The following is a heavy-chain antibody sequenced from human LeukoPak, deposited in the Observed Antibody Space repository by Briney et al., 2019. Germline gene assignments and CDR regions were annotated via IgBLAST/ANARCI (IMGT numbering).Heavy chain of an antibody. CDR2: ISFDGSFT. CDR1: GFTFSSYW. J-gene: IGHJ4*02. V-gene: IGHV3-74*01. Sequence: PGGSLRLSCAASGFTFSSYWMQWVRQGPGKGLVWVSGISFDGSFTSYADSVKGRFTSSRDNAKNTLYLQMNSLRDEDSAVYYCARDQGIFDYWGQGTLVTVSS. CDR3: ARDQGIFDY.